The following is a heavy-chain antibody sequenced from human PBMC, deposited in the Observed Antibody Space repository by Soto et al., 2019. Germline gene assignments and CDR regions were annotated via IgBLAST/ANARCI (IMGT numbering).Heavy chain of an antibody. D-gene: IGHD3-3*01. J-gene: IGHJ5*02. Sequence: GSAKVSCKASGYTFTSYGISWVRQAPGQGLEWMGWISAYNGNTNYAQKLQGRVTMTTDTSTSTAYMELRSLRSDDTAVYYCARRVVLGWFDPWGQGTLVTVSS. V-gene: IGHV1-18*04. CDR3: ARRVVLGWFDP. CDR2: ISAYNGNT. CDR1: GYTFTSYG.